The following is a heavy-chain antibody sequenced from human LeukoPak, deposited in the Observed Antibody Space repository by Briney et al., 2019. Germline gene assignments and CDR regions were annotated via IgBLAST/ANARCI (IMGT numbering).Heavy chain of an antibody. J-gene: IGHJ4*02. CDR2: IYTSGST. V-gene: IGHV4-4*07. CDR1: GGSIINYY. D-gene: IGHD1-26*01. CDR3: AREGGEGSYWPHDY. Sequence: PSETLSLTCTVSGGSIINYYWSWIRQPAGKGLEWIGRIYTSGSTNYNPSLKSRVTMSVDTSTNQFSLKLSSVTAADTAVYYCAREGGEGSYWPHDYWGQGTLVTVSS.